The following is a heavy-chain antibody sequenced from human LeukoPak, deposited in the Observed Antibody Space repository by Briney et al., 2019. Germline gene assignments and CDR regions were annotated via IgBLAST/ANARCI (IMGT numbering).Heavy chain of an antibody. D-gene: IGHD2-15*01. V-gene: IGHV4-34*01. J-gene: IGHJ3*02. CDR2: INHSGST. CDR3: ARGGDIVVVVAATGAFDI. Sequence: SETLSLTCAVDGGSFSGYYWSWIRQPPGKGLDWMGEINHSGSTNYNPSLKSRVTISVDTSKNQCSLQLSSVTAADTAVYYCARGGDIVVVVAATGAFDIWGQGTMVTVSS. CDR1: GGSFSGYY.